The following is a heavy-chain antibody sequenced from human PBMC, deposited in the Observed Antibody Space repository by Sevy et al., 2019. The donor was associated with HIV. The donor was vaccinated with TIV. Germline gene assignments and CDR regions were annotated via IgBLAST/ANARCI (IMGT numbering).Heavy chain of an antibody. D-gene: IGHD1-26*01. J-gene: IGHJ4*02. CDR2: IYSGGST. CDR3: AREVGSTTNPFDY. Sequence: LTCAASGFTVSSNFMTWVRQAPGKGLEWVSIIYSGGSTYYADSVKGRFTISRDNSKNTLYLQMNSLRAEDTAVYYCAREVGSTTNPFDYWGQGTLVTVSS. V-gene: IGHV3-53*01. CDR1: GFTVSSNF.